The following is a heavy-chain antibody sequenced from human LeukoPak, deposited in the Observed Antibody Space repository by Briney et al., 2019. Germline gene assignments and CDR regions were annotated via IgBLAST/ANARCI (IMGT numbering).Heavy chain of an antibody. CDR2: IYYSGST. CDR3: ARDHSLYYDFWSGYYSDYYGMDV. Sequence: SETLSLTCTVSGGSISSYYWSWIRQPPGKGLEWIGNIYYSGSTNYNPSLKSRVTISVDTSKNQFSLKLSSVTAADTAVYYCARDHSLYYDFWSGYYSDYYGMDVWGQGTTVTVSS. CDR1: GGSISSYY. D-gene: IGHD3-3*01. V-gene: IGHV4-59*01. J-gene: IGHJ6*02.